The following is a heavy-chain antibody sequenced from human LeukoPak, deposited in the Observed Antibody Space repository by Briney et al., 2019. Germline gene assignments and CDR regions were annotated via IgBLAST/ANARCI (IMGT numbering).Heavy chain of an antibody. CDR3: ARLGYCSGGSCSTHTSDQWLVYPYYFDY. V-gene: IGHV5-51*01. CDR2: IYPGDCDT. CDR1: GYRFTSYW. J-gene: IGHJ4*02. D-gene: IGHD2-15*01. Sequence: GGSLKIFFQGSGYRFTSYWIGRVGQMPGKGLEWMGIIYPGDCDTRYCPAFQGQGTISADKSINTAYLQWRSLKASDTAMYYCARLGYCSGGSCSTHTSDQWLVYPYYFDYWGQGTLVTVPS.